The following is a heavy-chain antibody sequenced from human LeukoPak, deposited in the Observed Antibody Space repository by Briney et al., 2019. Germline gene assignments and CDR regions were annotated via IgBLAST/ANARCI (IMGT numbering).Heavy chain of an antibody. CDR2: ITLSSSTT. J-gene: IGHJ4*02. CDR3: ARGGFDHGWGSQVLWY. V-gene: IGHV3-48*01. CDR1: GFTLSSYT. Sequence: GGSLRLSCEVSGFTLSSYTMNWVRQAPGKGLEWVSYITLSSSTTYYADSVKGRFTISRDNAKKSLYLQMNSLRAEDTAVYYCARGGFDHGWGSQVLWYWGQGTLVTVSS. D-gene: IGHD2-21*01.